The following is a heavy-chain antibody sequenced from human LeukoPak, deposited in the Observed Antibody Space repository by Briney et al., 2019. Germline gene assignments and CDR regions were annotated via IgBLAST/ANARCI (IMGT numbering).Heavy chain of an antibody. Sequence: PGGSLRLSCAASGFTFSSYSMNWVRQAPGKGLEWVSSISSSSSYIYYADSVKGRFTISRDNAKNSLYLQMNSLRAEDTAVHYCAREGSPYYGMDVWGKGTTVTVSS. V-gene: IGHV3-21*01. J-gene: IGHJ6*04. D-gene: IGHD3-10*01. CDR3: AREGSPYYGMDV. CDR1: GFTFSSYS. CDR2: ISSSSSYI.